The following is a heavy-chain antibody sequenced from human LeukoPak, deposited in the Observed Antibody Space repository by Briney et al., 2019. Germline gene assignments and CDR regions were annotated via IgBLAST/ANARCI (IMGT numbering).Heavy chain of an antibody. V-gene: IGHV4-39*02. J-gene: IGHJ6*03. Sequence: SETLSLTCTVYGGSISSSDYYWRWIRQSPGKGLERIGRISYSGSTYYNPSLKSRVTISVDTSKNHFSLRLSSVTAADTAVYYCARLTHAYTSDTSCYYPYYYMDVWCKGTTVTVSS. CDR1: GGSISSSDYY. D-gene: IGHD3-22*01. CDR2: ISYSGST. CDR3: ARLTHAYTSDTSCYYPYYYMDV.